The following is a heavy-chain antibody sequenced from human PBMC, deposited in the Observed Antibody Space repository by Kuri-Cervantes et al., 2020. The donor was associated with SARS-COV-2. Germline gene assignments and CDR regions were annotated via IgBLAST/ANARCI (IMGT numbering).Heavy chain of an antibody. CDR2: ISYDVSNK. J-gene: IGHJ4*02. CDR1: GFTFSSYA. V-gene: IGHV3-30*04. CDR3: AKDLGGYVGY. D-gene: IGHD3-22*01. Sequence: GESLKSSCAASGFTFSSYAMHWVRQAPGKGLEWVAVISYDVSNKYYADSVKGRFTISRDNSKNTLYLQMNSLRAEDTAVYYCAKDLGGYVGYWGQGTLVTVSS.